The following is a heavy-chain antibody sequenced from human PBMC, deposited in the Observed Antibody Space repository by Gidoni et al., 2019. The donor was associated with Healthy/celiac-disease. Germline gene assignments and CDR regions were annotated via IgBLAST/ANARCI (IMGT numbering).Heavy chain of an antibody. CDR1: GGSVSSGSYY. V-gene: IGHV4-61*01. J-gene: IGHJ4*02. Sequence: QVQLQESGPGLVKPSETLSLTCTVSGGSVSSGSYYWSWIRQPPGKGLEWIGYIYYSGSTNYNPSLKSRVTISVDTSKNQFSLKLSSVTAADTAVYYCARGAAAAGSFDYWGQGTLVTVSS. CDR2: IYYSGST. CDR3: ARGAAAAGSFDY. D-gene: IGHD6-13*01.